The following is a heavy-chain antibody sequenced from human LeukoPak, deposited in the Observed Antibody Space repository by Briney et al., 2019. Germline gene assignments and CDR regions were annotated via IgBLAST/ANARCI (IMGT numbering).Heavy chain of an antibody. Sequence: GGCLRLSCAASGFTFSSYWMSWVRQAPGKGLEWVANIKQDGSEKYYVDSVKGRFTISRDNSKNTLYLQMNNLRPEDTAVYYCTKGQLWASGRAFDIWGQGTMVTVSS. J-gene: IGHJ3*02. CDR2: IKQDGSEK. CDR3: TKGQLWASGRAFDI. V-gene: IGHV3-7*01. CDR1: GFTFSSYW. D-gene: IGHD3-16*01.